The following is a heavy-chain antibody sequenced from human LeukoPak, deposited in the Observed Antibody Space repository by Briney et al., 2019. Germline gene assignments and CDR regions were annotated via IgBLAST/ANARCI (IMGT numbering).Heavy chain of an antibody. V-gene: IGHV4-4*07. D-gene: IGHD2-21*01. J-gene: IGHJ4*02. Sequence: SETLSLTCTVSGDFISGSYWSWIRQPAGKGLEWIGRIYTTRTADYNPSLTSRVTMSVDKSKKQLSLKLNSVTAADTAVYYCATVGGDGGFLHYWGQGILVAVSS. CDR3: ATVGGDGGFLHY. CDR1: GDFISGSY. CDR2: IYTTRTA.